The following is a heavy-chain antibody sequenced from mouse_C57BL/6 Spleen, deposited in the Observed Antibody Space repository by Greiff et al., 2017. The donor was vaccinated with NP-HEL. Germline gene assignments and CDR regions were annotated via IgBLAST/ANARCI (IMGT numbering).Heavy chain of an antibody. CDR1: GFTFSSYA. CDR3: ARGGTWYFDV. V-gene: IGHV5-4*01. CDR2: ISDGGSYT. J-gene: IGHJ1*03. Sequence: EVQGVESGGGLVKPGGSLKLSCAASGFTFSSYAMSWVRQTPEKRLEWVATISDGGSYTYYPDNVKGRFTISRDNAKNNLYLQMSHLKSEDTAMYYCARGGTWYFDVWGTGTTVTVSS. D-gene: IGHD4-1*01.